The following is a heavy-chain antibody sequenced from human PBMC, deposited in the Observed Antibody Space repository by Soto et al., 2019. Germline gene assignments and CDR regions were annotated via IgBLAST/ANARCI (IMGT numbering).Heavy chain of an antibody. CDR2: MGGGGTP. J-gene: IGHJ4*02. CDR1: GFTFSSYA. D-gene: IGHD4-17*01. Sequence: EVQLLESGGSLVQPGGSLRLSCAASGFTFSSYAMTWVRQAPGKGLEWVSVMGGGGTPYYADSVKGRFTISRDNSKNTMYLQMNSLRAEDTAVYYCAKDVKTTVARAYDYWGQGTLVTVSS. CDR3: AKDVKTTVARAYDY. V-gene: IGHV3-23*01.